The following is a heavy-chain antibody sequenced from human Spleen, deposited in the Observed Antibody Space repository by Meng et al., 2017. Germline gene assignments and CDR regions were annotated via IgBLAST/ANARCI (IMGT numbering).Heavy chain of an antibody. V-gene: IGHV4-39*07. CDR2: IYYSGST. CDR1: GGSISSSSYY. J-gene: IGHJ4*02. Sequence: GSLRLSCTVSGGSISSSSYYWGWIRQPPGKGLEWIGSIYYSGSTYYNPSLKSRVTISVDTSKNQFSLKLSSVTAADTAVYYCARVYYYDSSGYPDYWGQGTLVTVSS. CDR3: ARVYYYDSSGYPDY. D-gene: IGHD3-22*01.